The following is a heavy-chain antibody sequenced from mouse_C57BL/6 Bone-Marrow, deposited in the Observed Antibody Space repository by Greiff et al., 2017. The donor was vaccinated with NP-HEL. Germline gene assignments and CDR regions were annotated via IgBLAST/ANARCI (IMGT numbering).Heavy chain of an antibody. CDR1: GYSFTDYN. J-gene: IGHJ1*03. CDR3: ASEGRSYFDV. CDR2: INPNCGTN. V-gene: IGHV1-39*01. Sequence: LVESGPELVKPGASVKISCKASGYSFTDYNMNWVKQSTGTSLAWIGVINPNCGTNSYTPKFKGKATCTVYQSSSTAYMHRNSLTSEDSAVYYWASEGRSYFDVGGTGTTVTVSS.